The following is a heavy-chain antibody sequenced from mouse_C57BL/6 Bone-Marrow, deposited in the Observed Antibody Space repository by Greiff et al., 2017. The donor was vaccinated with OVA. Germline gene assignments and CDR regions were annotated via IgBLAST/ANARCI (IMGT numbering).Heavy chain of an antibody. CDR1: GYTFTSYW. CDR3: ARWVYYGSSYGAMDY. J-gene: IGHJ4*01. CDR2: IYPGSGST. D-gene: IGHD1-1*01. V-gene: IGHV1-55*01. Sequence: VKLQESGAELVKPGASVKMSCKASGYTFTSYWITWVKQRPGQGLEWIGDIYPGSGSTNYNEKFKSKATLTVDTSSSTAYMQLSSLTSEDSAVYYCARWVYYGSSYGAMDYWGQGTSVTVSS.